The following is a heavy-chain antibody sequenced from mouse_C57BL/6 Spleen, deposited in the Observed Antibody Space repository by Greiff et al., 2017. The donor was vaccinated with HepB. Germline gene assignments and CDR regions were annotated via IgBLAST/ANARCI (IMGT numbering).Heavy chain of an antibody. V-gene: IGHV1-69*01. Sequence: QVQLQQPGAELVMPGASVKLSCKASGYTFTSYWMHWVKQRPGQGLEWIGEIDPSDSYTNYNQKFKGKSTLTVDKSSSTAYMQLGSLTSEDSAVYYCATVVADYWGQGTTLTVSS. CDR2: IDPSDSYT. CDR1: GYTFTSYW. CDR3: ATVVADY. J-gene: IGHJ2*01. D-gene: IGHD1-1*01.